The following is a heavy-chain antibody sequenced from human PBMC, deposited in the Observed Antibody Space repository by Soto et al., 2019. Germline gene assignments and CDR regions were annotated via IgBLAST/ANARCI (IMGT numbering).Heavy chain of an antibody. Sequence: SETLSLTCTVSGGSVTTGSYYWSWIRQPPGKGLEWIGYIYYSGSTNYNPSLKSRVTISVDTSKNQFSLKLRSVTAADTAVYYCARDWVYYYDSSGYYQRRFDPWGQGTLVTVSS. CDR1: GGSVTTGSYY. D-gene: IGHD3-22*01. V-gene: IGHV4-61*01. J-gene: IGHJ5*02. CDR2: IYYSGST. CDR3: ARDWVYYYDSSGYYQRRFDP.